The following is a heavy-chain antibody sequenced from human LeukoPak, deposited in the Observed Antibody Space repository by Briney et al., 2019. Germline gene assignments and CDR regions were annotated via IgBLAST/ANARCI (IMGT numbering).Heavy chain of an antibody. CDR2: ISAYNGNT. CDR1: GYTFTSYG. D-gene: IGHD6-6*01. J-gene: IGHJ6*02. V-gene: IGHV1-18*01. CDR3: ARGSSSNYYYYYYGMDV. Sequence: GASVKVSCKASGYTFTSYGISWVRQAPGQGLEWMGWISAYNGNTNYAQKLQGRVTMTTDTSTSTAYMELRSLRSDDTAVYYCARGSSSNYYYYYYGMDVWGQGTTVTVSS.